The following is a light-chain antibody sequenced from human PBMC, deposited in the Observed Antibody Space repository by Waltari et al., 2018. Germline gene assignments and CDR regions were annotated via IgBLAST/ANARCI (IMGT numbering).Light chain of an antibody. CDR1: RSVLYSSDNKNY. CDR2: WAS. V-gene: IGKV4-1*01. J-gene: IGKJ4*01. Sequence: DFVMTQSPHSLAVSRGARASINCRSSRSVLYSSDNKNYLAWYQQKPGQPPKLLIYWASTRESGVPDRFSGSGSGTDFTLTISSLQAEDVAVYYCQQYYSTSTFGGGTKVEIK. CDR3: QQYYSTST.